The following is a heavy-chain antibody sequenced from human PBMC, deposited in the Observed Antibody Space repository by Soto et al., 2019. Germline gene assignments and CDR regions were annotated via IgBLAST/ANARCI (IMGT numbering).Heavy chain of an antibody. Sequence: GGSLRLSCAASGFTFSSYGMHWVRQAPGKGLEWVAVIWYDGSNKYYADSVKGRFTISRDNSKNTLYLQMNSLRAEDTAVYYCARNYYGSGSYYKGYFDYWGQGTLVTVSS. D-gene: IGHD3-10*01. CDR2: IWYDGSNK. J-gene: IGHJ4*02. V-gene: IGHV3-33*01. CDR3: ARNYYGSGSYYKGYFDY. CDR1: GFTFSSYG.